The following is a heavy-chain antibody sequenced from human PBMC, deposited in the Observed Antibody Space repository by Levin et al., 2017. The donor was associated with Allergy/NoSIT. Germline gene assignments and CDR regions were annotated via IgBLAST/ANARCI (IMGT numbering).Heavy chain of an antibody. CDR1: GFSFSISG. CDR2: ITSDGSNK. D-gene: IGHD3-10*01. CDR3: AKGGDMDV. Sequence: SLKISCAASGFSFSISGLHWVRQAPGKGLEWVALITSDGSNKFFADSVKGRFTISRDNFKNTLHLQMDSLRPEDTAVYYCAKGGDMDVWGQGTTVTVSS. J-gene: IGHJ6*02. V-gene: IGHV3-30*18.